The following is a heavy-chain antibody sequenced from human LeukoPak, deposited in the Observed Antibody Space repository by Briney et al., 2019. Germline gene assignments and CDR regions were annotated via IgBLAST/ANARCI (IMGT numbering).Heavy chain of an antibody. CDR1: GFTFSSYA. Sequence: PGGSLRLSCAASGFTFSSYAMHWVRQAPGKGLEYVSAISSNGGSTYYANSVKGRFIISRDNSKNTLYLQMGSLRAEDMAVYYCARVPYCSSTSCYSDYYYMDVWGKGTTVTVSS. CDR2: ISSNGGST. D-gene: IGHD2-2*02. V-gene: IGHV3-64*01. CDR3: ARVPYCSSTSCYSDYYYMDV. J-gene: IGHJ6*03.